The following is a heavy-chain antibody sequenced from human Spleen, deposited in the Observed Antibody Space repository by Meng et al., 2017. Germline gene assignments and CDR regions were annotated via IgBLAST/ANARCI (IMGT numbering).Heavy chain of an antibody. CDR1: GGSFSGYY. V-gene: IGHV4-34*01. Sequence: QVQLQQWGAGLLKPSETLSLTCAVYGGSFSGYYWSWIRQPPGKGLEWIGEISHTGTTNYNPSLKSRVSISVDTSKNQFSLWLTSVTAADTAVYYCVRSSAWVRTGFDPWGQGTLVTVSS. D-gene: IGHD6-19*01. CDR2: ISHTGTT. CDR3: VRSSAWVRTGFDP. J-gene: IGHJ5*02.